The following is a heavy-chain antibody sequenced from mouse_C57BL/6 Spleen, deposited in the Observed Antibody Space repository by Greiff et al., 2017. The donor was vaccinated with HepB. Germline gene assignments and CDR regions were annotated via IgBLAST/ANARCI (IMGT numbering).Heavy chain of an antibody. D-gene: IGHD2-2*01. CDR3: ARDGGNGYDYFDY. CDR2: INYDGSST. J-gene: IGHJ2*01. CDR1: GFTFSDYY. Sequence: EVQLVESEGGLVQPGSSMKLSCTASGFTFSDYYMAWVRQVPEKGLEWVANINYDGSSTYYLDSLKSRFIISRDNAKNILYLQMSSLKSEDTATYYCARDGGNGYDYFDYWGQGTTLTVSS. V-gene: IGHV5-16*01.